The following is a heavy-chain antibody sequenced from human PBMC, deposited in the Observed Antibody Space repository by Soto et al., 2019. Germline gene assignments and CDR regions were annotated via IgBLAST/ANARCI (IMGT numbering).Heavy chain of an antibody. CDR1: GYTFTSYA. J-gene: IGHJ6*02. D-gene: IGHD3-3*01. CDR2: INAGNGNT. CDR3: ARGDYDFWSGYLALHYYYGMDV. V-gene: IGHV1-3*01. Sequence: ASVKVSCKASGYTFTSYAMHWVRQAPGQRLEWMGWINAGNGNTKYSQKFQGRVTITRDTSASTAYMELSSLRSEDTAVYYCARGDYDFWSGYLALHYYYGMDVWGQGTTVTVSS.